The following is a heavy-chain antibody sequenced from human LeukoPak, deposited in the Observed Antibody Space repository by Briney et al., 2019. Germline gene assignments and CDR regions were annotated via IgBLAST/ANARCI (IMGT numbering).Heavy chain of an antibody. CDR1: RFTFSSYA. J-gene: IGHJ4*02. V-gene: IGHV3-23*01. CDR2: ISESGDST. D-gene: IGHD3-3*01. CDR3: ATLYYDFWSGYTFDY. Sequence: GGSLRLSCAVSRFTFSSYAFNWVRQAPGKGLEWVSVISESGDSTYYADSVKGRFTISRDNSKNTLYLQMNSLRAEDTAVYYCATLYYDFWSGYTFDYWGQGTLVTVSS.